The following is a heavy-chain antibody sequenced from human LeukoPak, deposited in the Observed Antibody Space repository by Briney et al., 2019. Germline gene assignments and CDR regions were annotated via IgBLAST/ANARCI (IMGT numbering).Heavy chain of an antibody. Sequence: PGGSLRLSCAASGFTFSSYGMHWVRQAPGKGLEWVAFISYDGSNKYYADSVKGRFTISRDNSKNTLYLQMNSLRAEDTAMYYCAKSLYNSSSGRHSYYYYMDVWGKGTTVTVSS. J-gene: IGHJ6*03. CDR1: GFTFSSYG. D-gene: IGHD6-6*01. CDR2: ISYDGSNK. V-gene: IGHV3-30*18. CDR3: AKSLYNSSSGRHSYYYYMDV.